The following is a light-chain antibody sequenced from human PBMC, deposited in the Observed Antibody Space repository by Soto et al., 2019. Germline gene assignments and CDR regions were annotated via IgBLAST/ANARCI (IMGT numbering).Light chain of an antibody. V-gene: IGKV4-1*01. CDR3: QQYYSTPFT. CDR1: RSVLYSSNNKNY. Sequence: DIVMTQSPDSLAVSLGERATINCKSSRSVLYSSNNKNYLAWYQQKPGQPPKLLIYWASTRESGVPERFSGSGSGTDFTLTINSLQAEDVAVYYCQQYYSTPFTFGPGTKVDI. J-gene: IGKJ3*01. CDR2: WAS.